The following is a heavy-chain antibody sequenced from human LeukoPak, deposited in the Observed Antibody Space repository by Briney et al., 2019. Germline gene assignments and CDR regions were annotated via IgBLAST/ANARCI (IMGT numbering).Heavy chain of an antibody. CDR3: ARGFHFYYYGSGSYGQYDF. D-gene: IGHD3-10*01. CDR2: IYHSGRT. J-gene: IGHJ4*02. CDR1: GGSISDSSYY. Sequence: PSETLSLTCTVSGGSISDSSYYWGWIRQAPGKRLEWIGTIYHSGRTYYNPSLRSRITISVDTSSNQFSLSLNSVTAADTAVYYCARGFHFYYYGSGSYGQYDFWGQGTLVTVSS. V-gene: IGHV4-39*01.